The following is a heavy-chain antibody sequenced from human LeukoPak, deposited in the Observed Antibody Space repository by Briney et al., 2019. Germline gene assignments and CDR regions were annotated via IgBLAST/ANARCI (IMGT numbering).Heavy chain of an antibody. J-gene: IGHJ6*02. CDR2: IWYDGSNK. CDR1: GFTFSSYG. D-gene: IGHD3-9*01. CDR3: AKELVTKSSSYYYGMDV. Sequence: GRSLRLSCAASGFTFSSYGMHWVRQAPGKGLEWVAVIWYDGSNKYYADSVKGRFTISRDNSKNTLYLQMNSLRAEDTAVYYCAKELVTKSSSYYYGMDVWGQGTTVTVSS. V-gene: IGHV3-33*06.